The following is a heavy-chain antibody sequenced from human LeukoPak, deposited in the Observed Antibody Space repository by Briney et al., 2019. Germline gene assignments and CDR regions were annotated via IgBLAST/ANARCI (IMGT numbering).Heavy chain of an antibody. V-gene: IGHV3-48*01. CDR1: GFTFSSYA. CDR3: ARPTTSGWYPH. J-gene: IGHJ3*01. CDR2: ITGSSKTK. D-gene: IGHD6-19*01. Sequence: PGGSLRLSCTASGFTFSSYAMTWIRQAPGTGLEWVSYITGSSKTKYYADSVKGRFTISRDNAKNSLYLQMNSLRAEDTAVYYCARPTTSGWYPHWGQGTMVTVSS.